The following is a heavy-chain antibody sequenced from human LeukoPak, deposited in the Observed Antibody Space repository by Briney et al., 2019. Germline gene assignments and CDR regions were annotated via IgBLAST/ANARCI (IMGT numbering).Heavy chain of an antibody. D-gene: IGHD6-19*01. Sequence: SETLSLTCTVSGGSISSYYWSWIRQPAGKGLEWIGRIYTSGSTNYNPSLKSRVTMSVDTSKNQFSLKLSSVTAADTAVYYCARDAHGYSSGWYDYWGQGTLVTVSS. V-gene: IGHV4-4*07. J-gene: IGHJ4*02. CDR1: GGSISSYY. CDR2: IYTSGST. CDR3: ARDAHGYSSGWYDY.